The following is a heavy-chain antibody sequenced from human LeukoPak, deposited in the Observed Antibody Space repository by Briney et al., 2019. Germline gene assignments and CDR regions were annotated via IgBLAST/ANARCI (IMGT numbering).Heavy chain of an antibody. V-gene: IGHV6-1*01. CDR1: GDTVCSNSAA. Sequence: PSQTLSLTCAISGDTVCSNSAAWNWIRQSPSRGLEWLGRTYYSATWSNDYAVSVQSRITINADTSKNQFSLQLNSLTPEDTAVYYCARARLHHTCGSWTNFDYWGQGTLVSVSS. J-gene: IGHJ4*02. D-gene: IGHD3-10*01. CDR2: TYYSATWSN. CDR3: ARARLHHTCGSWTNFDY.